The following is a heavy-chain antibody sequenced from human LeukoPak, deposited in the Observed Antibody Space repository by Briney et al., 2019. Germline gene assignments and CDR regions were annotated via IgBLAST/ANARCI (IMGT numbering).Heavy chain of an antibody. CDR1: RFTFTNYA. CDR2: ISGSGGST. V-gene: IGHV3-23*01. D-gene: IGHD3-10*01. CDR3: AKDQDYYDSGGIDY. J-gene: IGHJ4*02. Sequence: PGGSLRLSCAASRFTFTNYAMSWVRQAPGKGLEWVSGISGSGGSTYYADSVKGRFTISRDNSRNTLYLQMNSLRAEDTAVYYCAKDQDYYDSGGIDYWGQGTLVTVSS.